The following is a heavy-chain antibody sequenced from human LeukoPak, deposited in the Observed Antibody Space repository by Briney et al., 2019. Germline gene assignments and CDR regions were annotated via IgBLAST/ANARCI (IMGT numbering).Heavy chain of an antibody. CDR2: ISSSGSTI. V-gene: IGHV3-11*04. D-gene: IGHD3-22*01. CDR3: ARVGVITTWVFDY. J-gene: IGHJ4*02. CDR1: GFTFSDYY. Sequence: KPGGSLRLPCAASGFTFSDYYMSWIRQAPGKGLEWVSYISSSGSTIYYADSVKGRFTISRDNAKNSLYLQMNSLRAEDTAVYYCARVGVITTWVFDYWGQGTLVTVSS.